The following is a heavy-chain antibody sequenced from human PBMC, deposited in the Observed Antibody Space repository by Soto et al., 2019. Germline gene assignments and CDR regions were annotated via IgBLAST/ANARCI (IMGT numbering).Heavy chain of an antibody. D-gene: IGHD1-7*01. V-gene: IGHV4-34*01. CDR2: INHSGST. CDR1: GGSFSGYY. CDR3: ETITHTPRDGTTNDDY. Sequence: SETLSLTCAVYGGSFSGYYWSWIRQPPGKGLEWIGEINHSGSTNYNPSLKSRVTISVDTSKNQFSLKLSSVTAAETAVYYCETITHTPRDGTTNDDYWGQGTLVTVSS. J-gene: IGHJ4*02.